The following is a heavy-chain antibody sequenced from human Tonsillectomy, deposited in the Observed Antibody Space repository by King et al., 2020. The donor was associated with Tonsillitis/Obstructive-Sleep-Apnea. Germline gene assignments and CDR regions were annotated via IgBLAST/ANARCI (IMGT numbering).Heavy chain of an antibody. J-gene: IGHJ4*02. CDR3: ATTIGYCSSTSCHHFDY. V-gene: IGHV3-23*04. CDR1: GFTFSSYA. CDR2: IRGSVGST. D-gene: IGHD2-2*01. Sequence: VQLVESGGGLVQPGGSLRLSCAASGFTFSSYAMSWVRQAPGKGLEWVSAIRGSVGSTYYAVSVKGRFTISRDNSKNTLYLQMNSLRAEDTAVYYCATTIGYCSSTSCHHFDYWGQGTLVTVSS.